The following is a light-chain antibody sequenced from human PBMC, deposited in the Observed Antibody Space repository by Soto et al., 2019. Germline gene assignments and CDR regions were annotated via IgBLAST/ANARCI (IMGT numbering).Light chain of an antibody. CDR3: QARCDWLPCT. Sequence: GLSNSVAALSLSPEEIASLSCRASQSVSSYLAWYQQKPGQAPRLLIYDASNRATGIPARFSGSGSGTDFTLTISSLLPADYAVYYCQARCDWLPCTFGHGTKV. CDR2: DAS. CDR1: QSVSSY. V-gene: IGKV3-11*01. J-gene: IGKJ1*01.